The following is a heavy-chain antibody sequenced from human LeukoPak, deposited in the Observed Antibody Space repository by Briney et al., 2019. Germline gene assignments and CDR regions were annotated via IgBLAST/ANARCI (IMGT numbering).Heavy chain of an antibody. CDR2: IYYSGNS. D-gene: IGHD6-13*01. Sequence: SETLSLTCTVSGDSITSYFWSWIRQPPGLGLEWIGFIYYSGNSNYHPSLRSRVTMSVDTPKNQFSLNLRSVTAADTAVYYCARAGSWHNANFDYWGQGILVTVSS. J-gene: IGHJ4*02. CDR1: GDSITSYF. V-gene: IGHV4-59*01. CDR3: ARAGSWHNANFDY.